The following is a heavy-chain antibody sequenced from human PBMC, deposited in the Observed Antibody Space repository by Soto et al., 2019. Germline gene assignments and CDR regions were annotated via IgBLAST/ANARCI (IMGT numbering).Heavy chain of an antibody. CDR1: GLTLSTSS. CDR3: VKVADSGYYTVDR. CDR2: IRRHTSVT. V-gene: IGHV3-48*01. D-gene: IGHD3-22*01. J-gene: IGHJ5*02. Sequence: EVQLVESGGMLVQPGGYLRLSCAASGLTLSTSSMNWVRQAPGKGLEWISYIRRHTSVTAYAESVKGRFTISRDSAKNSRYLQMDSLRVEDTAVYYGVKVADSGYYTVDRWGQGTVVTVSS.